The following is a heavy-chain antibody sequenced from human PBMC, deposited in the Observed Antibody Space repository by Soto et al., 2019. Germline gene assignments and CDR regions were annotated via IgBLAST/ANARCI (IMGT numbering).Heavy chain of an antibody. CDR1: GDTVSSKSAA. CDR3: ARATDYYDFWSGRK. D-gene: IGHD3-3*01. CDR2: TYYRSKWYI. V-gene: IGHV6-1*01. J-gene: IGHJ4*02. Sequence: PSETLSLTCAISGDTVSSKSAAWNWIRQSPSRGLEWLGRTYYRSKWYIDYAESVKSRITINPDTSKNQVSLQLNSVTPEDTAVYYCARATDYYDFWSGRKWGKGTMVTVSS.